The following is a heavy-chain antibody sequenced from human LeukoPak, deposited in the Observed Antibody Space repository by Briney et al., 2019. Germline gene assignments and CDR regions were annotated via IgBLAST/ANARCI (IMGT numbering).Heavy chain of an antibody. V-gene: IGHV1-2*02. J-gene: IGHJ4*02. D-gene: IGHD1-26*01. CDR1: GYTFTDHY. Sequence: GASVKVSCKASGYTFTDHYLHWVRQAPGQGLEWMGWINPNSGGTNYAQKFQGRVTMTRDTSISTAHMELSRLRSDDSAVYYCARGIVGDPQDYWGQGTLVTVSS. CDR2: INPNSGGT. CDR3: ARGIVGDPQDY.